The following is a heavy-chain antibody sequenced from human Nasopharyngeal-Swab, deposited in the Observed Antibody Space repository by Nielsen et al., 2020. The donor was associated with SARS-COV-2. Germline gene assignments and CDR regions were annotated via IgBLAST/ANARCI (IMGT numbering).Heavy chain of an antibody. Sequence: SLKISCAASGFTFDDYAMHWVRQAPGKGLEWVSGISWNSGSIGYADSVEGRFTISRDNAKNSLYLQMNSLRAEDTALYYCARGMTTVTLWGQGTLVTVSS. CDR2: ISWNSGSI. CDR3: ARGMTTVTL. D-gene: IGHD4-17*01. CDR1: GFTFDDYA. V-gene: IGHV3-9*01. J-gene: IGHJ4*02.